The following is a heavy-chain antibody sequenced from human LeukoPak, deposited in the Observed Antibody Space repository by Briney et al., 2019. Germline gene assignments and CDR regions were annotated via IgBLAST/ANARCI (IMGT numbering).Heavy chain of an antibody. CDR1: GFTISGYW. CDR3: ARGRAGNYYNHNDY. CDR2: ISGDGSIT. J-gene: IGHJ4*01. D-gene: IGHD3-10*01. V-gene: IGHV3-74*01. Sequence: PGGSLRLSCAASGFTISGYWMHWVRQAPGKGLVWVSRISGDGSITAYADSVKGRFTISRGNAKNTLYLQMNSLRAEDTAVYYCARGRAGNYYNHNDYWGQGTLVTVSS.